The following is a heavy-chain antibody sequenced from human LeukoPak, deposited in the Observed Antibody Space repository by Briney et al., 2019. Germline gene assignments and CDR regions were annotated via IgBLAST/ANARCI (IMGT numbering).Heavy chain of an antibody. CDR3: ARRTSSGYYYFDY. J-gene: IGHJ4*02. CDR1: GGSISSSSYY. D-gene: IGHD3-22*01. V-gene: IGHV4-39*01. CDR2: IYYSGST. Sequence: PSETPSLTCTVSGGSISSSSYYWGWIRQPPGKGLEWIGSIYYSGSTYYNPSLKSRVTISVDTSKNQFSLKLSSVTAADTAVYYCARRTSSGYYYFDYWGQGTLVTVSS.